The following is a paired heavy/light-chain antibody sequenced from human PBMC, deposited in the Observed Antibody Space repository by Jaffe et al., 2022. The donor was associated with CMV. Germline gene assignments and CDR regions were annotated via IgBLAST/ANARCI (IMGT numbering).Heavy chain of an antibody. CDR3: AALRVAMVRGLPYFDR. Sequence: QVQLLQSGPRLVKPSETLSLTCTVSHVSIRTNDYCWGWVRQPPGKGLEWIGNICFSGSLSGTTYYNPSLKSRVIISADTSTMEFSLAMSAVTAADTALYFCAALRVAMVRGLPYFDRWGLGTLVTVSS. J-gene: IGHJ4*02. CDR2: ICFSGSLSGTT. V-gene: IGHV4-39*01. D-gene: IGHD3-10*01. CDR1: HVSIRTNDYC.
Light chain of an antibody. CDR3: QVWYSTSEQPV. CDR2: HDT. Sequence: FVLTQPPSVSVAPGETATISCGGDGQSVHWYQHVSGRAPVLVVSHDTDRPSGIPDRFSGSNSGDTATLTISRVEAGDEADYYCQVWYSTSEQPVFGGGTKLTVL. V-gene: IGLV3-21*02. CDR1: GQS. J-gene: IGLJ3*02.